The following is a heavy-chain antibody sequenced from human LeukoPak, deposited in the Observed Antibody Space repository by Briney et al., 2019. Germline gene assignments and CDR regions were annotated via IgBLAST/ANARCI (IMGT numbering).Heavy chain of an antibody. CDR3: ARGWGSNVYASAFDI. Sequence: GGSLRLSCAASGFTFTTYWMHWVRQAPGKGLEWLTLIWYHGNDKSYADSVKGRFIISRDNSKNTLFLQMNSLRAEDTALYYCARGWGSNVYASAFDIWGQGTMVTVSS. J-gene: IGHJ3*02. CDR1: GFTFTTYW. CDR2: IWYHGNDK. V-gene: IGHV3-33*08. D-gene: IGHD3-16*01.